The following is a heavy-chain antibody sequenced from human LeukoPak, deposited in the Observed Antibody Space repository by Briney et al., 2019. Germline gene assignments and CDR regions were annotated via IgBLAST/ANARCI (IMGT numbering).Heavy chain of an antibody. V-gene: IGHV3-23*01. Sequence: GGSLRLSCAASGFTFSSYAMSWVRQAPGMGLDWVSAISGSGDDTYYADSVKGRFTISRDNSKNTLYLQMDSLRVEDTAIYYCAGDRAYGGNYYSPFDYWGQGTLVTVSS. CDR1: GFTFSSYA. CDR2: ISGSGDDT. J-gene: IGHJ4*02. D-gene: IGHD1-26*01. CDR3: AGDRAYGGNYYSPFDY.